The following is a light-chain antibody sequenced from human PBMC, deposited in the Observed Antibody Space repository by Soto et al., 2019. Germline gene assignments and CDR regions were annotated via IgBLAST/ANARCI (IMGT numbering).Light chain of an antibody. V-gene: IGKV3-20*01. CDR1: QSXTTNY. CDR2: DAS. CDR3: QQGVT. Sequence: DIVLTQSPGTLXLSPGERATXSXRXSQSXTTNYLAWYQQKHGQAPRLLIYDASSRATGIPDRFSGSGSGTDFTLTIARLEPEDFAVFYCQQGVTFGGGTKVDIK. J-gene: IGKJ4*01.